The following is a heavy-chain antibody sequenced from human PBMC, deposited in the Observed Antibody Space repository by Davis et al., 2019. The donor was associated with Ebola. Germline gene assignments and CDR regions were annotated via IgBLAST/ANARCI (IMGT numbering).Heavy chain of an antibody. J-gene: IGHJ4*02. Sequence: ASVKVSCKASGYTFTSYGISWVGQPPGQGLEWMGWISAYNGNTNYAQKLQGRVTMTTDTSTSTAYMELRSLRSDDAAVYYCAKGGSWTTGTTFWDYWGQGTLVTVSS. CDR2: ISAYNGNT. D-gene: IGHD1-1*01. CDR3: AKGGSWTTGTTFWDY. CDR1: GYTFTSYG. V-gene: IGHV1-18*01.